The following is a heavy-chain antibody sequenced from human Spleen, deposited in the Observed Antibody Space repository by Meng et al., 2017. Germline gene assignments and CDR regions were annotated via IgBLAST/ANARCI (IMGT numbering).Heavy chain of an antibody. CDR3: ARDEGISAAMKLFGDY. J-gene: IGHJ4*02. CDR2: INPMSGDT. D-gene: IGHD6-25*01. CDR1: GYNFPDYY. V-gene: IGHV1-2*06. Sequence: ASVKVSCKPSGYNFPDYYIHWVRRAPGQGLEWMGRINPMSGDTHYAQKFQARVTMTGDTSTSTAYMELSGLRSDDTAMYYCARDEGISAAMKLFGDYWGQGTLVTVSS.